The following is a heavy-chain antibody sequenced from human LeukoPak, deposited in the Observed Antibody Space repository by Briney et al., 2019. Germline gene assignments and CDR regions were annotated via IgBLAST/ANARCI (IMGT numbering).Heavy chain of an antibody. J-gene: IGHJ4*02. V-gene: IGHV3-7*01. D-gene: IGHD2-2*01. CDR1: GFTFSSYW. Sequence: PGGPLRLSCAASGFTFSSYWMSWVRQAPGKGLEWVANIKEDGSVKYYVGAVKGRFTISRDNAENSLYLQMNSLRAEDTAVYYCATSSDAPGNYWGQGTLVTVSS. CDR2: IKEDGSVK. CDR3: ATSSDAPGNY.